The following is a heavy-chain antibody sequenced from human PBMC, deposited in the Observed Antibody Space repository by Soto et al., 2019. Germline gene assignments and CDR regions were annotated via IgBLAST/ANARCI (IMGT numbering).Heavy chain of an antibody. CDR3: AATRWGYYYYGMDV. J-gene: IGHJ6*02. D-gene: IGHD5-12*01. CDR2: IYTSGST. Sequence: KTSETLSLTCTVSGGSISSYYWSWIRQPAGKGLEWIGRIYTSGSTNYNPSLKSRVTMSVDTSKNQFSLKLSSVTAADTAVYYCAATRWGYYYYGMDVWGQGTTVTVSS. CDR1: GGSISSYY. V-gene: IGHV4-4*07.